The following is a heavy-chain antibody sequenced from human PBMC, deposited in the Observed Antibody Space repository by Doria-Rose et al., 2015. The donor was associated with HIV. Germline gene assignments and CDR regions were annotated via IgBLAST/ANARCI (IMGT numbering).Heavy chain of an antibody. J-gene: IGHJ4*02. CDR1: GYTFTRYA. V-gene: IGHV1-3*01. D-gene: IGHD2-2*01. Sequence: QVQLVQSGAEVKKPGASVRVSCKASGYTFTRYAMHWVRQAPGQRPEWMGWINVDNGNTEYSQKLQGRLTITRDTSASTAYMELSSLTSDNTAVYYCAKDRVRVVLAATTLDFWGQGTLVTVSS. CDR3: AKDRVRVVLAATTLDF. CDR2: INVDNGNT.